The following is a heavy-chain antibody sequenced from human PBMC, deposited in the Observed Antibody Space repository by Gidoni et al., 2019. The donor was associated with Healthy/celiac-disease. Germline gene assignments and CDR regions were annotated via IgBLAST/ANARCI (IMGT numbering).Heavy chain of an antibody. Sequence: EVQLLESGGGLVQPGGSLRLSCAASGFTFSSYSMSWVRQAPGKGLEWVSAISGSGGSTYYADSVKGRFTISRDNSKNTLYLQMNSLRAEDTAVYYGVVPAAEPTFDYWGQGTLVTVSS. CDR1: GFTFSSYS. V-gene: IGHV3-23*01. J-gene: IGHJ4*02. CDR3: VVPAAEPTFDY. CDR2: ISGSGGST. D-gene: IGHD2-2*01.